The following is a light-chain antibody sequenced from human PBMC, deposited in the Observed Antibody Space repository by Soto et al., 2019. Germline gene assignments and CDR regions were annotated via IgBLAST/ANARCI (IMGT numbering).Light chain of an antibody. J-gene: IGKJ3*01. V-gene: IGKV2-28*01. CDR3: VQGLVTPN. Sequence: DIVMTQTPISLTVTSGQPDSISCRSSLSLLHSNGYNYLDWYLQKPGQSPQLLIYLGSNRASGVPDRFICSGSGTDFTLRISRVEAEDVGVYFCVQGLVTPNFGPGTKVDIK. CDR1: LSLLHSNGYNY. CDR2: LGS.